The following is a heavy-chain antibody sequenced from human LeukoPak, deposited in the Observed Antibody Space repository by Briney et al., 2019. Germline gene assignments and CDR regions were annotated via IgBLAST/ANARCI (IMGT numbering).Heavy chain of an antibody. D-gene: IGHD5-12*01. J-gene: IGHJ4*02. V-gene: IGHV1-18*01. CDR1: GYTFTTYG. CDR3: ARDAGYNGYAWDY. CDR2: ISAYNGNT. Sequence: ASVKVSCKASGYTFTTYGISWVRQAPGPGLEWMGWISAYNGNTNYAQKVQGRVTMTTDTSTSRAYLELRSLRSDDTAVYYCARDAGYNGYAWDYWGQGTLVTVSS.